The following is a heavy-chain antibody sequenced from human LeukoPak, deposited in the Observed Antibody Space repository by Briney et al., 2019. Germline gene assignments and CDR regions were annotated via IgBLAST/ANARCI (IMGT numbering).Heavy chain of an antibody. V-gene: IGHV3-48*01. J-gene: IGHJ4*02. CDR1: GFTFSSYS. CDR3: ARDCRGHCSSTSSD. CDR2: ISSSSSTI. Sequence: GGFLRLSCAASGFTFSSYSMSWVRQAPGKGLEWVSYISSSSSTIYYADSVKGRFTISRDNAKNSLYLQMNSLRAEDTAVYYCARDCRGHCSSTSSDWGQGTLVTVSS. D-gene: IGHD2-2*01.